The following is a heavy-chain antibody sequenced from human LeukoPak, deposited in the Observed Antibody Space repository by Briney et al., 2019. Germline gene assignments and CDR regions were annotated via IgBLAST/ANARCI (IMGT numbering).Heavy chain of an antibody. CDR3: AKDSLRPRLKAFDP. CDR1: VFTFSSYA. J-gene: IGHJ5*02. Sequence: PGGSLRLSCAASVFTFSSYAMSWVRQAPGKGLEWVSAISGIGCSTYYADSVKGRFTISRDNSKNTLYLQMNTVRAEDTAVYYCAKDSLRPRLKAFDPGGQGTLVTVSS. V-gene: IGHV3-23*01. D-gene: IGHD4-17*01. CDR2: ISGIGCST.